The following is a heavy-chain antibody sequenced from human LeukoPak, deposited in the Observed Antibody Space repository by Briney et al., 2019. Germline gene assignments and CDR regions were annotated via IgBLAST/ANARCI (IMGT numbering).Heavy chain of an antibody. CDR3: ARLLVVESRFDP. CDR1: DGSINSYF. D-gene: IGHD2-15*01. J-gene: IGHJ5*02. CDR2: IYASGST. Sequence: SETLSLTCTVSDGSINSYFWSWIRQPAGKGLEYIGRIYASGSTNYNPSLKSRVTTSADTSKNQFSLKLTSVTAADTAVYYCARLLVVESRFDPWGQGTLVTVSS. V-gene: IGHV4-4*07.